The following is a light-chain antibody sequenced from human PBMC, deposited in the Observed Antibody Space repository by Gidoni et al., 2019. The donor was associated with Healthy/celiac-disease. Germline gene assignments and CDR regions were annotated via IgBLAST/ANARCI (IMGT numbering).Light chain of an antibody. Sequence: DLQLTQSHSFLSASVGDRVTITCRASQGISSYLAWYQQKPGKAPKLLIYAASTLQSGVPSRFSGSGSGTEFTLTISSLQPEDFATYYCQQLNSYPRFTFGPGTKVDIK. CDR1: QGISSY. J-gene: IGKJ3*01. CDR2: AAS. CDR3: QQLNSYPRFT. V-gene: IGKV1-9*01.